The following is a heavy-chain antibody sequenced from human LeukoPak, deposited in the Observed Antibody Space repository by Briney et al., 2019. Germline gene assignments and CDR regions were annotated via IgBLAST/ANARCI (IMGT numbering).Heavy chain of an antibody. CDR1: GGSISSSSYY. J-gene: IGHJ5*02. D-gene: IGHD5-18*01. V-gene: IGHV4-39*07. CDR3: ARQGQKIQLWLSPRWFDP. CDR2: IYYSGST. Sequence: PSETLSLTCTVSGGSISSSSYYWGWIRQPPGKGLEWIGSIYYSGSTYYNPSLKSRVTISVDTSKNQFSLKLSSVTAADTAVYYCARQGQKIQLWLSPRWFDPWGQGTLVTVSS.